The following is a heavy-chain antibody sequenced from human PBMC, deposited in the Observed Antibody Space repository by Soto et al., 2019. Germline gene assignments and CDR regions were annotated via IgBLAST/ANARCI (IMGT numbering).Heavy chain of an antibody. Sequence: SETLSLTCAVSGGSISGSYYYWGWLRQSPGKGPEWIGSVFYTGFTSYNPSLESRVSVSVDTSKNQFSLKLSSVTAADTAVYYCARGPSFTMIEVVQAPYYYYAMDVWGQGTTVTVSS. J-gene: IGHJ6*02. D-gene: IGHD3-22*01. CDR3: ARGPSFTMIEVVQAPYYYYAMDV. CDR2: VFYTGFT. CDR1: GGSISGSYYY. V-gene: IGHV4-39*01.